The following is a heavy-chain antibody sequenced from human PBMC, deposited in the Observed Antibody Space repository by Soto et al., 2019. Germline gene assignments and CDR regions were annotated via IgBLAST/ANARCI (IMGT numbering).Heavy chain of an antibody. CDR1: GFIFSGYV. CDR3: ANRDIAAAGTEGDFYYYGMDV. CDR2: ISGSGVTT. J-gene: IGHJ6*02. Sequence: GGSLRLSCAASGFIFSGYVMSWVRRAPGKGLEWVSSISGSGVTTYYADSVKGRFTISRDNSKRTLYLQMTNIEVEDTATYYCANRDIAAAGTEGDFYYYGMDVWGQGTTVTVSS. V-gene: IGHV3-23*01. D-gene: IGHD6-13*01.